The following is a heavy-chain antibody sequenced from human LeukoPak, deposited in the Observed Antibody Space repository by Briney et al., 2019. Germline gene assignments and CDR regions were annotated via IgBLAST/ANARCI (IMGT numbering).Heavy chain of an antibody. CDR2: ISGSGGST. D-gene: IGHD5-12*01. Sequence: AGGSLRLSCAASGFTFSSYAMSWVRQAPGKGLEWVSAISGSGGSTYYADSVKGRFTISRDNSKNTLYLQMNSLRAEDTAVYYCAKRTGRGYSGYDYPDFDYWGQGTLVTVSS. J-gene: IGHJ4*02. V-gene: IGHV3-23*01. CDR3: AKRTGRGYSGYDYPDFDY. CDR1: GFTFSSYA.